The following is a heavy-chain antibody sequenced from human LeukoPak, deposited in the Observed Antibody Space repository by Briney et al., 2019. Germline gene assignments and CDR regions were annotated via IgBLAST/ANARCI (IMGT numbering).Heavy chain of an antibody. CDR2: ISGSGGST. CDR1: GFTFSSYA. V-gene: IGHV3-23*01. D-gene: IGHD3-10*01. Sequence: PGGSLRLSCAASGFTFSSYAMSWVRQAPGKGLEWVSAISGSGGSTYYADSVKGRFTISRDNSKNTLYLQMNSLRAEDTAVYYCAKSVPITMVRGVIITQLGAFDIWGQGTMVTVSS. CDR3: AKSVPITMVRGVIITQLGAFDI. J-gene: IGHJ3*02.